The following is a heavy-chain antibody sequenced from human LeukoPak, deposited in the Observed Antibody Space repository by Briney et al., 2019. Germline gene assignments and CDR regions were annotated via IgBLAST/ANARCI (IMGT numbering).Heavy chain of an antibody. J-gene: IGHJ3*02. CDR3: ARADKSTEDAFDI. D-gene: IGHD4-17*01. V-gene: IGHV4-34*01. CDR1: GGSFSGYY. CDR2: INHSGST. Sequence: SETLSLTCAVYGGSFSGYYWSWIRQPPGKGLEWIGEINHSGSTNYNPSLKSRVTISVDTSKNQFSLKLSSVTAADTAVYYCARADKSTEDAFDIWGQGTMVTVSS.